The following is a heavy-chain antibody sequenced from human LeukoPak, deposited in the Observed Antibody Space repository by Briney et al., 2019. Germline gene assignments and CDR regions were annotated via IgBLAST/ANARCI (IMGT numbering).Heavy chain of an antibody. Sequence: ASVKLSCTASGGTFTSYAISWVRQAPGQGLEWMGIINPSGGSTSYAQKFQGRVTMTRDTSTSTVYMELSSLRSEATAVYYCASAIHDAFDIWGQGTMVTVSS. V-gene: IGHV1-46*01. CDR1: GGTFTSYA. D-gene: IGHD2-2*02. J-gene: IGHJ3*02. CDR2: INPSGGST. CDR3: ASAIHDAFDI.